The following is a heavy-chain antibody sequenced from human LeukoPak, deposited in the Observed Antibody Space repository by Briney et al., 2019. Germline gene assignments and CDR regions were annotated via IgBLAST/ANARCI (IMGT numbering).Heavy chain of an antibody. J-gene: IGHJ4*02. D-gene: IGHD6-6*01. Sequence: PSETLSLTCTVSGGSISGYYYSWIRQPPGKGLEWIGYIYYSGSTNYNPSLKSRVTISVDTSKNQFSLKLSSVTAADTAVYYCARVDPDSSSTLEVFDYWGQGTLVTVSS. CDR2: IYYSGST. V-gene: IGHV4-59*01. CDR3: ARVDPDSSSTLEVFDY. CDR1: GGSISGYY.